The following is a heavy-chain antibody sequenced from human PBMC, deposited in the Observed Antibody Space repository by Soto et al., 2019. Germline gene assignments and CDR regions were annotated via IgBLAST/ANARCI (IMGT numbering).Heavy chain of an antibody. D-gene: IGHD6-13*01. CDR1: GGSISSYY. CDR2: IYYSGST. J-gene: IGHJ4*02. V-gene: IGHV4-59*08. Sequence: SETLSLTCTVSGGSISSYYWSWIRQPPGKGLEWIGYIYYSGSTNYNPSLKSRVTISVDTSKNQFSLKLSSVTAADTAVYYCARRSSSYFGVFDYWGQGTLVTVSS. CDR3: ARRSSSYFGVFDY.